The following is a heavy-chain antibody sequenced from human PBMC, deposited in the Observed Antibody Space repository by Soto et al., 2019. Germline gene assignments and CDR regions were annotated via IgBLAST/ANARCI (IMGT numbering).Heavy chain of an antibody. Sequence: GGSLRLSCAASGFTFSSYSMNWVRQAPGKGLEWVSVISNNSSNIYYADSVKGRFTISRDNSKNTLYLQMNSLRADDTAVYYCAKDFKYQLLLYYFHYCGQGTLVTVS. CDR3: AKDFKYQLLLYYFHY. D-gene: IGHD2-2*01. J-gene: IGHJ4*02. CDR2: ISNNSSNI. V-gene: IGHV3-48*01. CDR1: GFTFSSYS.